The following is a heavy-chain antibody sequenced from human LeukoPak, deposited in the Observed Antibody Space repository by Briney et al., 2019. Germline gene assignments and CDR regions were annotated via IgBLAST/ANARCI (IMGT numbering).Heavy chain of an antibody. D-gene: IGHD3-9*01. CDR3: ARGSKFYELESWFDP. V-gene: IGHV1-8*03. CDR1: GYTFTSYD. J-gene: IGHJ5*02. Sequence: ASVKVSCKASGYTFTSYDINWVRQATGQGLEWMGWMNPNSGNTGYAQKFQGRVTITRNTSISTAYMELSSLRSEGTAVYYCARGSKFYELESWFDPWGQGTLVTVSS. CDR2: MNPNSGNT.